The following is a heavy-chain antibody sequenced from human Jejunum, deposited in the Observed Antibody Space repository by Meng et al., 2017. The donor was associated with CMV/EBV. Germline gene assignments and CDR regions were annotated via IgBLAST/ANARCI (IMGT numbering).Heavy chain of an antibody. CDR3: ARIPVTSGSSYGLDV. J-gene: IGHJ6*02. CDR2: VSAYNGDT. CDR1: YTVSTYA. V-gene: IGHV1-18*01. Sequence: YTVSTYAIAWVRQAPGRGLEWMGWVSAYNGDTNYAHQLHGRVSMTTDTSTTTAYMELRSLRSDDTGVYYCARIPVTSGSSYGLDVWGQGTTVTVSS. D-gene: IGHD4-17*01.